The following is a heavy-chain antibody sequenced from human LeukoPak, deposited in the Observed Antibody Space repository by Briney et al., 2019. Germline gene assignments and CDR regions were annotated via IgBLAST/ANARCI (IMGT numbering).Heavy chain of an antibody. V-gene: IGHV3-7*01. J-gene: IGHJ4*02. CDR3: AREENYDSFDY. Sequence: GGSLRLSCAASGFTFSSYWMTWVRQAPGKGLEWVANIKQDGSEKYYVDSVKGRFTISRDNAKNSLFLQMNSLRAEDTAVYYCAREENYDSFDYWGQGTLVTVSS. D-gene: IGHD5-12*01. CDR1: GFTFSSYW. CDR2: IKQDGSEK.